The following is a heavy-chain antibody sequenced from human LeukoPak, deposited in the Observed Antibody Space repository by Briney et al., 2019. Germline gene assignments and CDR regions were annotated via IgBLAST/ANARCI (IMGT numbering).Heavy chain of an antibody. CDR3: ARDVFSYSSGSVDY. CDR2: INHSGST. V-gene: IGHV4-34*01. J-gene: IGHJ4*02. D-gene: IGHD3-22*01. Sequence: PSETLSFTCAVYGGSFSGYYWSWIRQPPGKGLEWIGEINHSGSTNYNPSLKSRVTISVDTSKNQFSLKLSSVTAADTAVYYCARDVFSYSSGSVDYWGQGTLVAVSS. CDR1: GGSFSGYY.